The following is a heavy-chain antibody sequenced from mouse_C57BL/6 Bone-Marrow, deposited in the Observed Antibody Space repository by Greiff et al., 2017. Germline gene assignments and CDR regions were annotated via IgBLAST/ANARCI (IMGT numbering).Heavy chain of an antibody. CDR2: IVPENGDT. D-gene: IGHD2-1*01. CDR1: GFNIKDDY. CDR3: TTPYGNYDAMDY. Sequence: VQLQQSGAELVRPGASVKLSCTASGFNIKDDYMPWVKQGPEQGLEWIGWIVPENGDTEFASKFQGKATITADTSSNTAYLQLSSLTSEDTAVYYCTTPYGNYDAMDYWGQGTSVTVSS. J-gene: IGHJ4*01. V-gene: IGHV14-4*01.